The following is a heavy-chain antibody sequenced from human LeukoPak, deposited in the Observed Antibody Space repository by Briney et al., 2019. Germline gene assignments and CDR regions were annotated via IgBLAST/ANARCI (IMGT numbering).Heavy chain of an antibody. D-gene: IGHD2-21*02. V-gene: IGHV4-4*02. CDR2: IYHSGST. CDR1: GGSISSSNW. Sequence: PSETLSLTCAVSGGSISSSNWWSWVRQPPGKGLEWIGEIYHSGSTNYNPSLKSRVTISVDKSKNQFSLKLSSVTAADTAVYYCAVYWGGDCYSGVNNWFDPWGQGTLVTVSS. CDR3: AVYWGGDCYSGVNNWFDP. J-gene: IGHJ5*02.